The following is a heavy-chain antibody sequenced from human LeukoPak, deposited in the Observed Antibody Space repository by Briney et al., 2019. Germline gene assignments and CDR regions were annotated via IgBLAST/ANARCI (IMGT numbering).Heavy chain of an antibody. Sequence: GGSLRLSCAASGFTFSSYSMNWVRQAPGKGLEWVSSISSSSSYIYYADSVKGRFTISRDNAKNSLYLQMNSLRAEDTAVYYCARVSDDYVWGSYRRYYFDYWDQGTLVTVSS. CDR2: ISSSSSYI. D-gene: IGHD3-16*02. CDR1: GFTFSSYS. CDR3: ARVSDDYVWGSYRRYYFDY. J-gene: IGHJ4*02. V-gene: IGHV3-21*01.